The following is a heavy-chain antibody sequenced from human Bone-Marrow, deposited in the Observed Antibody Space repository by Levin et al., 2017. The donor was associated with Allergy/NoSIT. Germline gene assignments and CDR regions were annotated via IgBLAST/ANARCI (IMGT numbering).Heavy chain of an antibody. V-gene: IGHV4-34*01. CDR3: ARSLAQSGGNSGSDY. D-gene: IGHD4-23*01. J-gene: IGHJ4*02. Sequence: PSQTLSLTCAVYGGSFSGYYWSWIRQPPGKGLEWIGEINHSGSTNYNPSLKSRVTISVDTSKNQFSLKLSSVTAADTAVYYCARSLAQSGGNSGSDYWGQGTLVTVSS. CDR1: GGSFSGYY. CDR2: INHSGST.